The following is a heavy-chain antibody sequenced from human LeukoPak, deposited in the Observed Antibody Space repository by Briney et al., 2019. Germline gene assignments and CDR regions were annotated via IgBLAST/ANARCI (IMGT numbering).Heavy chain of an antibody. Sequence: PSETLSLTCAVYGGSFSGYYWSWIRQPPGKGLEWIGEINHSGSTNYNPSLKSRVTISVDTSKNKFSLKLSSLTAADTAVYYCARKVCGYGPGPFDYWGQGTLLTVSS. J-gene: IGHJ4*02. CDR1: GGSFSGYY. CDR3: ARKVCGYGPGPFDY. D-gene: IGHD5-12*01. CDR2: INHSGST. V-gene: IGHV4-34*01.